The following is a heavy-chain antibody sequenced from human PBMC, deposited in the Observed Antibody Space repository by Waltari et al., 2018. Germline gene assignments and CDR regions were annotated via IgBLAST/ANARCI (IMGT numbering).Heavy chain of an antibody. V-gene: IGHV3-7*01. CDR1: GFTFSSYW. Sequence: EVQLVESGGGLVQPGGYLRLSGAASGFTFSSYWMSWVRPAPGKGLEWVANIKQDGSEKYYVDSVKGRFTISRDNAKNSLYLQMNSLRAEDTAVYYCARGGTIFGVVITWDYWGQGTLVTVSS. CDR2: IKQDGSEK. J-gene: IGHJ4*02. D-gene: IGHD3-3*01. CDR3: ARGGTIFGVVITWDY.